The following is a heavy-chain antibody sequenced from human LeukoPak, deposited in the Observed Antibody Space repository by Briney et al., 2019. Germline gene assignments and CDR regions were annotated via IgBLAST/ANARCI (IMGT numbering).Heavy chain of an antibody. CDR1: GFIFSNYG. D-gene: IGHD1-1*01. V-gene: IGHV3-33*01. CDR2: IWSDGSLK. Sequence: PGGSLRLSCAASGFIFSNYGMHWGRQAPGRGLEWVAVIWSDGSLKYYADSVKGRFTISRDNSKNTLYLQMTSLRVEDTAVYYCARDGNWNPFDYWGQGTLVTVSS. CDR3: ARDGNWNPFDY. J-gene: IGHJ4*02.